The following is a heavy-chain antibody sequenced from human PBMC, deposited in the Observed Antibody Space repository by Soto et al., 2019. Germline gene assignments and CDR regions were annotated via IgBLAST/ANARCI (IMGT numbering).Heavy chain of an antibody. CDR3: ARDPPLSMIVVVGVDDF. D-gene: IGHD3-22*01. J-gene: IGHJ4*02. CDR1: GFTLTNEN. V-gene: IGHV3-21*06. CDR2: ISSRSTFI. Sequence: GGSLRLSCTVLGFTLTNENMNWVRQAPGKGLEWVSSISSRSTFINYADSAKGRFTIPRDNDKGLVYLQMNSLRAEDTAVYYCARDPPLSMIVVVGVDDFWGQGTLVTVS.